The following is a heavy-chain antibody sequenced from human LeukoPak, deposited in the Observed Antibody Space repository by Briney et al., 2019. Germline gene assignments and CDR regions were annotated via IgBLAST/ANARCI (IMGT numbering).Heavy chain of an antibody. CDR2: INHSGST. Sequence: SETLSLTCAVYGGSFSGYYWSWIRQPPGKGLEWIGEINHSGSTNYNASLKSRVTISVDTSKNQFSLKLSSVTAADTAVYYCARGRTVTTLDYWGQGTLVTVSS. CDR1: GGSFSGYY. D-gene: IGHD4-17*01. J-gene: IGHJ4*02. V-gene: IGHV4-34*01. CDR3: ARGRTVTTLDY.